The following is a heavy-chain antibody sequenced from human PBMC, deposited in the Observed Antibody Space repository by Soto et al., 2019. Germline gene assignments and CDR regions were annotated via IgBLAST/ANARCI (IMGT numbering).Heavy chain of an antibody. D-gene: IGHD4-17*01. CDR2: IYYSGST. J-gene: IGHJ4*02. V-gene: IGHV4-31*01. CDR1: GGSISSGGYY. Sequence: QVQLQESGPGLVKPSQTLSLTCTVSGGSISSGGYYWSWIRQHPGKGLEWIGYIYYSGSTYYNPSLKSLVTISVDTSKNQFALKLSTVTAADTAVYYCARLGGDYESFDYWGQGTLVTVSS. CDR3: ARLGGDYESFDY.